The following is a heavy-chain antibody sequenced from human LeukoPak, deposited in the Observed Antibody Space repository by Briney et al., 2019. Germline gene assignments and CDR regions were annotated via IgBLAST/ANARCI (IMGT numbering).Heavy chain of an antibody. D-gene: IGHD1-26*01. CDR1: GFTFSTYN. CDR2: ISSSGETK. V-gene: IGHV3-48*04. Sequence: GGSLRLSCAASGFTFSTYNMNWVRQAPGKGLEWVSHISSSGETKNYADSVKGRFTISRDNAKNSLYLQMNSLRVEDTAVYYCARDQYGARLDWGQGTLVTVSS. CDR3: ARDQYGARLD. J-gene: IGHJ4*02.